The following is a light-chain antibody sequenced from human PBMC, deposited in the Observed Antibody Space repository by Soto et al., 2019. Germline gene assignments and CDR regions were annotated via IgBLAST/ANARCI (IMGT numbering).Light chain of an antibody. CDR1: QSISSY. CDR2: AAS. V-gene: IGKV1-39*01. J-gene: IGKJ3*01. Sequence: DIQMTQSPSSLSASVGDRVTITCRASQSISSYLNWYQQKPGKAPNFLIYAASNLQSGVPSRFSGSGSGTEFTFTISSLQPEDFATYYCQQSYSTLAFGPGTKVDIK. CDR3: QQSYSTLA.